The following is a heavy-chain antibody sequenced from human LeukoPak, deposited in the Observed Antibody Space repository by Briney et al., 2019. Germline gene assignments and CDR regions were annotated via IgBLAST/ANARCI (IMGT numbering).Heavy chain of an antibody. D-gene: IGHD3/OR15-3a*01. CDR1: GGSISSSSYY. CDR2: IYYSGSTYYNPSHYSGST. J-gene: IGHJ4*02. Sequence: PSETLSLTCTVSGGSISSSSYYWGWIRQPPGKGLEWIGSIYYSGSTYYNPSHYSGSTYYNPSLKSRVTIVIDTSKNQISLRLTSVTATDTAMYYCARQTGSGLFTLPGGQGTLVTVSS. V-gene: IGHV4-39*01. CDR3: ARQTGSGLFTLP.